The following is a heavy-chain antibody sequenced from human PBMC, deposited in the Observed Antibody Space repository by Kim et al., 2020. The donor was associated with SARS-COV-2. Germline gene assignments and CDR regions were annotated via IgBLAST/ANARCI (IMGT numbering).Heavy chain of an antibody. J-gene: IGHJ4*02. CDR3: ARDFPPYYYDSSDY. D-gene: IGHD3-22*01. Sequence: PSLKSRVTISVDASKNQFSLKLSSVTAADTAVYYCARDFPPYYYDSSDYWGQGTLVTVSS. V-gene: IGHV4-39*07.